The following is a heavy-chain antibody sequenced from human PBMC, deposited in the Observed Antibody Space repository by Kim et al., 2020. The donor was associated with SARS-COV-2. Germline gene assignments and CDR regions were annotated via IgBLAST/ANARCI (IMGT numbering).Heavy chain of an antibody. CDR2: ISAYNGNP. V-gene: IGHV1-18*01. Sequence: ASVKVSCKASGYTFTSYGMSWVRQAPGQGLEWMGWISAYNGNPNYVQRLQGRVTITTDTSTSTAYLQLSSLRSDDTAVYYCASEDDSCSGSYCRAIAFWG. CDR1: GYTFTSYG. J-gene: IGHJ2*01. CDR3: ASEDDSCSGSYCRAIAF. D-gene: IGHD3-10*02.